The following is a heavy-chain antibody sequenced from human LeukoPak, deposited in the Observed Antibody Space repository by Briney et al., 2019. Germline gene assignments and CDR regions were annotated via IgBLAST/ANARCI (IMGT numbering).Heavy chain of an antibody. CDR1: GFTFSDYG. Sequence: GGSLRLSCAASGFTFSDYGMHWVRQAPGKGLEWVTVIYYDASNKYYADSVRGRFTISRDNSKNTLSLQMNSLRAEDTAVYYCAKDRGSLAAAGSLNYYFDYWGQGTLVTVSS. CDR3: AKDRGSLAAAGSLNYYFDY. CDR2: IYYDASNK. J-gene: IGHJ4*02. V-gene: IGHV3-30*18. D-gene: IGHD6-13*01.